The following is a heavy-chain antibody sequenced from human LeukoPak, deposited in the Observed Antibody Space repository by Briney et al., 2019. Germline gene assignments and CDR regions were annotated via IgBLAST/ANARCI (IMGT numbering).Heavy chain of an antibody. Sequence: ASVKVSCKASGYTFTRYYIVWVRQAPGQGLEWMGRIDASGGSTSYAQKFQGRVTMTRGTSTSTVYMELSSLISEDTAVYYCARNSRSGFDYWGQRTLVTVSS. CDR1: GYTFTRYY. V-gene: IGHV1-46*01. CDR3: ARNSRSGFDY. J-gene: IGHJ4*02. CDR2: IDASGGST. D-gene: IGHD2-15*01.